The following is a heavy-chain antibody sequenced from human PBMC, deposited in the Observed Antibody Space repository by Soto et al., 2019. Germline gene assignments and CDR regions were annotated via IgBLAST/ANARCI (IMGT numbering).Heavy chain of an antibody. D-gene: IGHD3-10*01. CDR1: DDSISRVAYY. CDR3: AICISMVRGVIIQYFQH. Sequence: PSETLSLTCTVSDDSISRVAYYWTWIRQNPEKGLERIGYISNSGRTYYNPSLKSHLTISLHSSENQFSVRLSSVTAADTAVYYCAICISMVRGVIIQYFQHCGQGTLVTVSS. CDR2: ISNSGRT. J-gene: IGHJ1*01. V-gene: IGHV4-30-4*08.